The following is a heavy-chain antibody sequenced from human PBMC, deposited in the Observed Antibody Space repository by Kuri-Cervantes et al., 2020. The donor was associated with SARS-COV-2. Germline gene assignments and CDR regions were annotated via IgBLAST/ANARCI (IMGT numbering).Heavy chain of an antibody. CDR2: IYPGDSDT. CDR3: ARHNSDTRWYDDYYFYMDV. D-gene: IGHD5-18*01. J-gene: IGHJ6*03. CDR1: GYTFTNYW. Sequence: KVSCKGSGYTFTNYWIGWVRQMPGKGLEWMGIIYPGDSDTRYSPSFQGQVTISADKSINTAFLQWSSLKASDTAIYYCARHNSDTRWYDDYYFYMDVWGKGTTVTVSS. V-gene: IGHV5-51*01.